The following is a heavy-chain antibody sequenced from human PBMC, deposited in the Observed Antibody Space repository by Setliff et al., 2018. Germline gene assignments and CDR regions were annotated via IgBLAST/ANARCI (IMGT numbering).Heavy chain of an antibody. D-gene: IGHD2-15*01. CDR3: AREKVVVVSATSYHYYMDV. CDR1: GGTFTNYG. V-gene: IGHV1-69*05. CDR2: TIPLFGTT. J-gene: IGHJ6*03. Sequence: GASVKVSCKASGGTFTNYGVSWVRQAPGQGLEWMGGTIPLFGTTDYAQKFHGRVTIITDESTNTAYMELSSLRSEDTAMYYCAREKVVVVSATSYHYYMDVWGKGTTVTVSS.